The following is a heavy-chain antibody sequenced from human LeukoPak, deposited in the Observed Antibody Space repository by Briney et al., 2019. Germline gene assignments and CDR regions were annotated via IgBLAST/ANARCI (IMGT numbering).Heavy chain of an antibody. CDR1: GGTFSSYA. D-gene: IGHD2/OR15-2a*01. J-gene: IGHJ4*02. Sequence: ASVKVSCKSSGGTFSSYAISWVRQAPGQGLEWMERIIPILGIANYAQKFQGRVTITADKSTSTAYMELSSLRSEDTAVYYCARASPVIPSNYFDYWGQGTLVTVSS. CDR2: IIPILGIA. CDR3: ARASPVIPSNYFDY. V-gene: IGHV1-69*04.